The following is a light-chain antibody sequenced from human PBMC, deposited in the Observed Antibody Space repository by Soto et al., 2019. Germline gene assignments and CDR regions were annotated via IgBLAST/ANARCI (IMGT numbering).Light chain of an antibody. CDR1: QSVLYSSDNKNY. Sequence: DIVMTQSPDSLAVSLGERATINCKSSQSVLYSSDNKNYLSWYQQKPGQPPKLLIAWASTRESGIPDRFSGTGSGTDFTLTISGLQXXXXAVYYCQQYYAVPRTFGRGTKVEL. CDR3: QQYYAVPRT. V-gene: IGKV4-1*01. J-gene: IGKJ1*01. CDR2: WAS.